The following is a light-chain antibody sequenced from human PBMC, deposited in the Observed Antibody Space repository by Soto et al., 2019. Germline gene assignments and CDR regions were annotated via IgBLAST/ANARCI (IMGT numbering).Light chain of an antibody. Sequence: QSVLTQPPSASGTPGQRVTISCSGSSSNIGSNYVYWYQQLPGTAPKLLIYRNNQRPSGVPDRFSGSKSGTSASLAISGLRFEDEAEYYCAAWYDSLSGLYVFGTGTKVTVL. J-gene: IGLJ1*01. CDR1: SSNIGSNY. CDR2: RNN. CDR3: AAWYDSLSGLYV. V-gene: IGLV1-47*01.